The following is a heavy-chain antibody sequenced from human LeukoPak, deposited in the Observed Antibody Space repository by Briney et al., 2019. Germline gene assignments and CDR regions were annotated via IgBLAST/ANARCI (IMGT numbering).Heavy chain of an antibody. Sequence: SETLSLTCTVSGGSISNSFYYWGWIRQPPGRGLEWIASMYYTGSAYYNPSLKSRVTVSEDTSKNQFSLKLSSVTAADTAIYYCAKGPKTFFRASFDPWGQGTLVTVSS. CDR1: GGSISNSFYY. CDR2: MYYTGSA. CDR3: AKGPKTFFRASFDP. V-gene: IGHV4-39*01. J-gene: IGHJ5*02.